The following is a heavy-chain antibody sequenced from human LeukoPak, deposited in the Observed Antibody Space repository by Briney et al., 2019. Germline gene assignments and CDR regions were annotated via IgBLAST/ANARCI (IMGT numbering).Heavy chain of an antibody. D-gene: IGHD3-22*01. CDR3: ATEMEGRYYYDSSGYPY. CDR1: GYTLTELS. Sequence: SVKVSCKVSGYTLTELSMHWVRQAPGKGLEWMGGFDPEDGETIYAQKFQGRVTMTEDTSTDTAYMELSSLRSEDTAVYYCATEMEGRYYYDSSGYPYWGQGTLVTVSS. V-gene: IGHV1-24*01. J-gene: IGHJ4*02. CDR2: FDPEDGET.